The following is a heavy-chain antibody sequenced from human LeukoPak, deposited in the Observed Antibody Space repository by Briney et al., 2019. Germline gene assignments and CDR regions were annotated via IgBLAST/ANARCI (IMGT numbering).Heavy chain of an antibody. J-gene: IGHJ3*02. Sequence: SETLSFTCTVSGVSISSHYWNWIRQPPGKGLEWLGYIYYSGSTNYNPSLKSRVTISVNTSKNQFSLKLSSVTAADTAVYYCARETTVVTPGRSDVFDIWGQGTMVTVSS. CDR3: ARETTVVTPGRSDVFDI. D-gene: IGHD4-23*01. CDR2: IYYSGST. V-gene: IGHV4-59*11. CDR1: GVSISSHY.